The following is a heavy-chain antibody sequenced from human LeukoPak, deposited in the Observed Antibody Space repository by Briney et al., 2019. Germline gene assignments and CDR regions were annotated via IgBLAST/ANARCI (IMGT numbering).Heavy chain of an antibody. V-gene: IGHV4-39*07. CDR2: IYYSGST. D-gene: IGHD2-2*01. Sequence: SETLSLTCTVSGGSISSSSYYWGWIRQPPGKGLEWIGSIYYSGSTYYNPSLKSRVTISVDTSKNQFSLKLSSVTAADTAVYYCARDHYCSSTSCYPFDYWGQGTLVTVSS. J-gene: IGHJ4*02. CDR3: ARDHYCSSTSCYPFDY. CDR1: GGSISSSSYY.